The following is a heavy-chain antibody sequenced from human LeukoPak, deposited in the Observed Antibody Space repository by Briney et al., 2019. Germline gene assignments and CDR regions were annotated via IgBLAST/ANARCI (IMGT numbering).Heavy chain of an antibody. CDR1: GFTFSNYG. J-gene: IGHJ6*02. CDR3: GRGYYGDYGYGMDV. V-gene: IGHV3-33*01. Sequence: GRSLRLSCAASGFTFSNYGMHWVRQAPGKGLEWVALIWYDENNKYYADSVKGRFTISRDNSKNTLYLQMNSLRAEDTAVYYCGRGYYGDYGYGMDVWGQGTTVTVSS. CDR2: IWYDENNK. D-gene: IGHD4-17*01.